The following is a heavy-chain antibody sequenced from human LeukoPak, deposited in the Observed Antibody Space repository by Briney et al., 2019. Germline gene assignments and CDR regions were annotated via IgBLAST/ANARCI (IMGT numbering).Heavy chain of an antibody. V-gene: IGHV4-39*01. J-gene: IGHJ4*02. CDR1: GGSISSSSYY. CDR2: IYYSGST. Sequence: SETLSLTCTVPGGSISSSSYYWGWIRQPPGTGLEWIGSIYYSGSTYYNPSLKSRVTISVDTSKNQFSLKLSSVTAADTAVYYCASTYSRSQYGSGSYYKRGYYFDYWGQGTLVTVSS. D-gene: IGHD3-10*01. CDR3: ASTYSRSQYGSGSYYKRGYYFDY.